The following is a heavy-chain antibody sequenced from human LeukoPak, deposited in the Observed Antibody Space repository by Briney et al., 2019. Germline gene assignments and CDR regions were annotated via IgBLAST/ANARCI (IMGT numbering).Heavy chain of an antibody. CDR2: IYPGDSDT. D-gene: IGHD3-10*01. CDR3: ARHARHYYGSGSYEAKYYFDY. J-gene: IGHJ4*02. CDR1: GYSFTSYW. Sequence: GESLKISCKGSGYSFTSYWIGWVRQMPGKGLEWMGIIYPGDSDTRYSPSFQGQVTISADKSISTAYLQWSSLKASDTAMYYCARHARHYYGSGSYEAKYYFDYWGQGTLVTVSS. V-gene: IGHV5-51*01.